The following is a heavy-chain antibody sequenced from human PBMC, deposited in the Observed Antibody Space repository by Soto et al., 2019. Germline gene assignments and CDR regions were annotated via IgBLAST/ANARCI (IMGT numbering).Heavy chain of an antibody. Sequence: QVQLVESGGGLVMPGESLRLSCAASGFTFSDHYMSWIRQAPGQGLEWVSYISSSSSYIYYADSVKGRFTISRDNAKNSLYLQMNSLRAEDTAVYYCARDYSSGWYGHYYYYYGMDVWGQGTTVTVSS. J-gene: IGHJ6*02. V-gene: IGHV3-11*06. D-gene: IGHD6-19*01. CDR3: ARDYSSGWYGHYYYYYGMDV. CDR2: ISSSSSYI. CDR1: GFTFSDHY.